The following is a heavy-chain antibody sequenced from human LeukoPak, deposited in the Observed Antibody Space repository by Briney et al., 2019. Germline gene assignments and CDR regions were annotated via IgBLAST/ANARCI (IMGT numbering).Heavy chain of an antibody. CDR1: GYTFTSHD. V-gene: IGHV1-8*01. Sequence: ASVKVSCKSSGYTFTSHDINWVRQATGQGLEWMGWMNPDSGSTGYAQKFQGRVTMTRDTSISTAYMELSRLRSDDTAVYYCAGGGGYCSSTSCYLDAFDIWGQGTMVTVSS. CDR3: AGGGGYCSSTSCYLDAFDI. J-gene: IGHJ3*02. D-gene: IGHD2-2*01. CDR2: MNPDSGST.